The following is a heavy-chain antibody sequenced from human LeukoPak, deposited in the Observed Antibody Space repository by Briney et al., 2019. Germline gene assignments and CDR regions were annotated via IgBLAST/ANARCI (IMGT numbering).Heavy chain of an antibody. Sequence: GGSLRLSCAASGFTFDDYAMHWVRQAPGKGLEWVSGISWNSGSIGYADSVKGRFTISRDNAKNSLYLQMNSLRAEDMALYYCATDAGKVAAAGRGLDYWGQGTLVTVSS. J-gene: IGHJ4*02. V-gene: IGHV3-9*03. CDR2: ISWNSGSI. CDR1: GFTFDDYA. CDR3: ATDAGKVAAAGRGLDY. D-gene: IGHD6-13*01.